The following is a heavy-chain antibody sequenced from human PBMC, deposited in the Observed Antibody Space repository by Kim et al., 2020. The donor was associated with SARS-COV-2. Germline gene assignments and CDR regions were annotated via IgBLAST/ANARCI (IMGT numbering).Heavy chain of an antibody. CDR2: ISSSSSYI. D-gene: IGHD2-15*01. V-gene: IGHV3-21*01. CDR1: GFTFSSYS. Sequence: GGSLRLSCAASGFTFSSYSMNWVRQAPGKGLEWVSSISSSSSYIYYADSVKGRFTISRDNAKNSLYLQMNSLRAEDTAVYYCARDPDIVVVVDPYLGMDVWGQGTTVTVSS. J-gene: IGHJ6*02. CDR3: ARDPDIVVVVDPYLGMDV.